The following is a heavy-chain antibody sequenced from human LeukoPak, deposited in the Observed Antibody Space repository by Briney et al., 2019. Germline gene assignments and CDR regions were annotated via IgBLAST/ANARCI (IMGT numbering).Heavy chain of an antibody. CDR1: GFTFSSYE. CDR3: ARVYYSSSWYIYRDGIDY. CDR2: ISSRGSTI. V-gene: IGHV3-48*03. Sequence: GGSPRLSCAASGFTFSSYEMNWVRQAPGKGLEWVSYISSRGSTIYYADSVKGRFTISRDNAKNSLYLQMNSLRAEDTAVYYCARVYYSSSWYIYRDGIDYWGQGTLVTVSS. D-gene: IGHD6-13*01. J-gene: IGHJ4*02.